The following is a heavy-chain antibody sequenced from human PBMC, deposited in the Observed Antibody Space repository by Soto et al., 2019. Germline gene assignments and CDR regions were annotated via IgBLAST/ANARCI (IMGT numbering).Heavy chain of an antibody. V-gene: IGHV1-69*06. Sequence: SVKVSCKASGFTFTSYALSWVRQAPGQGPEWMGGIIPFFGTPNYAQKFQGRVTITADKSTSTFYMDLSGLKSEDTASYYCARDKGTYYSNFEYWGQGTLVTV. CDR1: GFTFTSYA. CDR3: ARDKGTYYSNFEY. J-gene: IGHJ4*02. CDR2: IIPFFGTP. D-gene: IGHD3-22*01.